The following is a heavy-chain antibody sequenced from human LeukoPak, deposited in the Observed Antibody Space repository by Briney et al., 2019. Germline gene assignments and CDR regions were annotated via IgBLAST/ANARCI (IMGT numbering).Heavy chain of an antibody. CDR2: ISGSGGST. CDR3: AKSLYPDAFDI. CDR1: GFTFSSYA. Sequence: PGGSLRLSCAASGFTFSSYAMSWVRQAPGKGLEWVSAISGSGGSTYYADSVKGRFTISRDNSKNTLSLQMISLRTEDTAMYYCAKSLYPDAFDIWGPGTMVTVS. D-gene: IGHD2-8*01. J-gene: IGHJ3*02. V-gene: IGHV3-23*01.